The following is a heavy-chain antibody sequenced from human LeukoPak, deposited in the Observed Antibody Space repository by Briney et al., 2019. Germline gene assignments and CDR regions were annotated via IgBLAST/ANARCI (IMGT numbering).Heavy chain of an antibody. J-gene: IGHJ6*03. Sequence: SQTLSLTCTVSGGSISSGSSYWRWIRQPAGKGLEWIGRIYTSGSTNYNPSLKSRVTISVDTSKNQFSLKLSSVTAADTAVYYCARGGSGSYYMDVWGKGTTVTVSS. CDR3: ARGGSGSYYMDV. V-gene: IGHV4-61*02. CDR2: IYTSGST. CDR1: GGSISSGSSY. D-gene: IGHD3-10*01.